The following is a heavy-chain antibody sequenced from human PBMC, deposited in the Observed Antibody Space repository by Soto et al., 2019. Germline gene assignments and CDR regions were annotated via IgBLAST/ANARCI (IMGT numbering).Heavy chain of an antibody. CDR1: GGSISSNINY. CDR3: ARARSKDYPNHGMDV. CDR2: RYSSGST. Sequence: ETLSLTCTVSGGSISSNINYWVWIRQPPGKRLEWIGSRYSSGSTYYNPSLKSRVTMSLDTSKNLFSVKLNSVTAADTAVYYFARARSKDYPNHGMDVWGQGTTVTVSS. J-gene: IGHJ6*02. D-gene: IGHD4-17*01. V-gene: IGHV4-39*01.